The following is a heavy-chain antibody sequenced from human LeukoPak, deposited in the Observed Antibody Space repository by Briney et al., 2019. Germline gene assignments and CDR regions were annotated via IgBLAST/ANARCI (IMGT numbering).Heavy chain of an antibody. CDR3: ARATKVGGQTAPGGY. D-gene: IGHD3-16*01. Sequence: ASVKVSCKPSGYTFTGYYMHWVRQAPGQGLEWMGWINPNSGGTNYAQKFQGRVTMTRDTSISTAYMELSRLRSDDTAVYYCARATKVGGQTAPGGYWGQGTLVTVSS. CDR2: INPNSGGT. J-gene: IGHJ4*02. CDR1: GYTFTGYY. V-gene: IGHV1-2*02.